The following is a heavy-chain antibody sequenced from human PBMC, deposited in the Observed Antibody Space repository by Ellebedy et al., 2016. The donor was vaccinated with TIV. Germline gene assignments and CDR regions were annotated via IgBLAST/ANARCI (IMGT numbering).Heavy chain of an antibody. D-gene: IGHD6-19*01. CDR3: ARDAGDNGSGWYYFDY. Sequence: GESLKISXAASGFTFSSYWMSWVRQAPGKGLEWVANIKQDGSEKYYVDSVKGRFTISRDNAKNSLYLQMDNLRVEDTAIYYCARDAGDNGSGWYYFDYWGQGTLVAVSS. J-gene: IGHJ4*02. CDR1: GFTFSSYW. CDR2: IKQDGSEK. V-gene: IGHV3-7*03.